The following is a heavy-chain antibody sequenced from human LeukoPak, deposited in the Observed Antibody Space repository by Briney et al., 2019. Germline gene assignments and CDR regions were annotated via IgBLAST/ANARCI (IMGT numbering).Heavy chain of an antibody. Sequence: PSETLSLTCTVSGGSISSTSYYWGWIRQPPGKGLEWIGSIYYSGSTYYNPSLKSRVTISVDTSKNQFSLKLNSVTAADTAVYYCARAAYSSGWYPFNYWGQGTLVTVSS. V-gene: IGHV4-39*07. CDR2: IYYSGST. J-gene: IGHJ4*02. D-gene: IGHD6-19*01. CDR1: GGSISSTSYY. CDR3: ARAAYSSGWYPFNY.